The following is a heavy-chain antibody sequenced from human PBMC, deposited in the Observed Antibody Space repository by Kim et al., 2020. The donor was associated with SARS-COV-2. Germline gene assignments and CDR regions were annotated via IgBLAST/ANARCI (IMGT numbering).Heavy chain of an antibody. CDR2: IIPIFGTT. Sequence: SVKVSCKASGGTFGTYTITWVRQAPGQGLEWMGGIIPIFGTTDYAQNFQGRVTISADESTTTAYMELSSLRSEDTAVYYCAKKEIVGPLDYWGQGTLVAVSS. J-gene: IGHJ4*02. V-gene: IGHV1-69*13. CDR1: GGTFGTYT. CDR3: AKKEIVGPLDY. D-gene: IGHD2-15*01.